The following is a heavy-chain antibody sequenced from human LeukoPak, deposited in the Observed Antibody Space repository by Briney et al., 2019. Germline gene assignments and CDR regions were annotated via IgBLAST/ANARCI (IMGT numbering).Heavy chain of an antibody. CDR1: GGTFSSYA. Sequence: SVKVSCKASGGTFSSYAISWVRQAPGQGLEWMGRIIPILGIANYAQKFQGRVTITADKSTSTAYMELSSLRSEDTAVYYCARGWFGESPKDWGQGTLVTVSS. D-gene: IGHD3-10*01. CDR3: ARGWFGESPKD. V-gene: IGHV1-69*04. CDR2: IIPILGIA. J-gene: IGHJ1*01.